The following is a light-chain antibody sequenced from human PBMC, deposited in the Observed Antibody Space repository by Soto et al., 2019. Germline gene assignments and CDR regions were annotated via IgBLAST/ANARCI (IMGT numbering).Light chain of an antibody. CDR1: QSISTY. CDR2: AAS. V-gene: IGKV1-39*01. Sequence: DIQMTQSPSTLSASVGDRVTITCRASQSISTYLNWYQQKLGKAPTLLIYAASSLQSGVPSRFRGGGSGTDFTLTISNLQPEDFATYSCQQCYGSPRTFGQGTKV. CDR3: QQCYGSPRT. J-gene: IGKJ1*01.